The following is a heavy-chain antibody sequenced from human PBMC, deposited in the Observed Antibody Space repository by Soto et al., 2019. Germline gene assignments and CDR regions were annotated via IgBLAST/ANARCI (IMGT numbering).Heavy chain of an antibody. CDR2: IYYSGIT. Sequence: QLQLQESGPRLVKPSETLSLTCTVSGGSISSTSYYWGWIRQPPGKGLEWIGSIYYSGITYYNSSLKSRVTICVEMSMKQFSLKLSTVTAAATSVYHIARNDHGHYDLDSWGQGTLVTVST. CDR3: ARNDHGHYDLDS. V-gene: IGHV4-39*01. D-gene: IGHD4-17*01. CDR1: GGSISSTSYY. J-gene: IGHJ4*02.